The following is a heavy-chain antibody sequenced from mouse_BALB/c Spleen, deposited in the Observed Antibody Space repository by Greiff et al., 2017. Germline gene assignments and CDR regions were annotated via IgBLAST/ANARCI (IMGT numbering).Heavy chain of an antibody. CDR3: TRGYGYDEYAMDY. CDR2: ISSGGST. V-gene: IGHV5-6-5*01. CDR1: GFTFSSYA. J-gene: IGHJ4*01. Sequence: EVKLVESGGGLVKPGGSLKLSCAASGFTFSSYAMSWVRQTPEKRLEWVASISSGGSTYYPDSVKGRFTSSSDNARNILYLQMSSLRSEDTAMYYCTRGYGYDEYAMDYWGQGTSVTVSS. D-gene: IGHD2-2*01.